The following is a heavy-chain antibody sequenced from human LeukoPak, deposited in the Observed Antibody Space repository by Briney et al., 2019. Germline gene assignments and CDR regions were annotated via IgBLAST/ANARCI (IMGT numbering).Heavy chain of an antibody. D-gene: IGHD6-13*01. V-gene: IGHV4-59*11. J-gene: IGHJ6*03. CDR2: IYYSGST. CDR1: GGSISSHY. CDR3: ARTGSWRYYYYMDV. Sequence: SETLSLTCTVSGGSISSHYWSWIRQPPGKGLEWIGYIYYSGSTNYNPSLKSRVTISVDTSKNQLSLKLSSVTAADTAVYYCARTGSWRYYYYMDVWGKGTTVTVSS.